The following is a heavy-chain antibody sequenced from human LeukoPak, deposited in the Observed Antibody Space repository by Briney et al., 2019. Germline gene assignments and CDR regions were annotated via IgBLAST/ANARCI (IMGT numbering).Heavy chain of an antibody. CDR1: GFTFSSYG. CDR3: VRDPRPGFTIDWFYIWG. CDR2: ISYDGSDK. Sequence: GRSLRLSCAASGFTFSSYGMNWVRQAPGKGLEWVAVISYDGSDKYYGDSVKGRFTISRDNSKNTVNLQMNSLRVEEMAVYYCVRDPRPGFTIDWFYIWGWGTVTLVTVSS. D-gene: IGHD3-9*01. V-gene: IGHV3-33*05. J-gene: IGHJ4*02.